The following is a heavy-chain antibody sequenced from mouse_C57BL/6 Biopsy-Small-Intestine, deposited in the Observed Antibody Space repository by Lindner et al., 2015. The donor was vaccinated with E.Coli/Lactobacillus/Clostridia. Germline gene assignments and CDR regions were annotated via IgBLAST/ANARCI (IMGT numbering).Heavy chain of an antibody. CDR1: GYTFTTYI. V-gene: IGHV1-14*01. CDR3: ARSYYSNYGYFDY. Sequence: VQLQESGPELVKPGASVKMSCKASGYTFTTYILHWVKQKPGQGLEWIGYIDPYNTGTEYNEKFKDKATLTSDKSSSTAYMEISSLTSEDSAVYYCARSYYSNYGYFDYWGQGTTLTVSS. J-gene: IGHJ2*01. D-gene: IGHD2-5*01. CDR2: IDPYNTGT.